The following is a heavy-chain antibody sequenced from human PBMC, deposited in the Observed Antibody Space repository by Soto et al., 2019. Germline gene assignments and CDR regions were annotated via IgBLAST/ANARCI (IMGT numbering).Heavy chain of an antibody. D-gene: IGHD1-26*01. V-gene: IGHV3-23*01. CDR3: AKDGGGSYTHSQPYWYFDL. J-gene: IGHJ2*01. CDR1: RFTFSSYA. CDR2: ISGAADST. Sequence: EVQLLESGGGLVQPGGSLRLSCAASRFTFSSYAMGWVRQAPGKGLEWVSSISGAADSTYYADSVNGRFSISRDNSRNTLYLQLSSLRADDTAVYYSAKDGGGSYTHSQPYWYFDLWGRGTLVTVSS.